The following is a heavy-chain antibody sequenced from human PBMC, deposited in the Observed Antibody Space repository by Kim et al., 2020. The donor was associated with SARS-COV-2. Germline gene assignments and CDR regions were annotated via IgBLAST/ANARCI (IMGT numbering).Heavy chain of an antibody. Sequence: SETLSLTCTVSGGSISSSSYYWGWIRQPPGKGLEWIGSIYYSGSTYYNPSLKSRVTISVDTSKNQFSLKLSSVTAADTAVYYCARDQDPKTGGFDPWGQGTLVTVSS. J-gene: IGHJ5*02. CDR1: GGSISSSSYY. CDR3: ARDQDPKTGGFDP. V-gene: IGHV4-39*07. CDR2: IYYSGST. D-gene: IGHD2-15*01.